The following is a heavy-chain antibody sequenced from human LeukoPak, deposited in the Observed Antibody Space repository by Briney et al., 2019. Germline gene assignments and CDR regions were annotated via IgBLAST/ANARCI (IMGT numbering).Heavy chain of an antibody. CDR3: ARGRYYYDSDFQH. J-gene: IGHJ1*01. CDR1: GFTFSSYW. CDR2: INSDGSST. D-gene: IGHD3-22*01. V-gene: IGHV3-74*01. Sequence: GGSLRLSCAASGFTFSSYWMHWVRQAPGKGLVWVSPINSDGSSTSYADSVKGRFTISRDNAKNTLYLQMNSLRAEDTAVYYCARGRYYYDSDFQHWGQGTLVTVSS.